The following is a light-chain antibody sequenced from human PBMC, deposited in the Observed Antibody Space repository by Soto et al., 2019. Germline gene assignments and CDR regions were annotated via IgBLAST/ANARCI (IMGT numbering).Light chain of an antibody. CDR1: QTACSNC. CDR3: QQYGVAPGFP. V-gene: IGKV3-20*01. J-gene: IGKJ3*01. Sequence: EIVLTQSPGTLSLSPGERATLSCRASQTACSNCLAWYQQKPGQAPRLLISGASNRATGIPDRFSGSGSGTDFTLTSSRLEPEDFAVYYCQQYGVAPGFPFGPGPRVDIK. CDR2: GAS.